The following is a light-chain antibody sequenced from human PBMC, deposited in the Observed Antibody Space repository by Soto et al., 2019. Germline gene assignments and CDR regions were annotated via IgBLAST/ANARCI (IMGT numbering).Light chain of an antibody. CDR3: QQYKTYSPLT. CDR1: QSISSW. Sequence: ARVTITCGSSQSISSWWAWYQRKPRTGPKLLLFEASIFESAVPSRFSGSGSGTKFTLTVSSLQPDDFATYYCQQYKTYSPLTFGGGTKVDIK. J-gene: IGKJ4*01. V-gene: IGKV1-5*01. CDR2: EAS.